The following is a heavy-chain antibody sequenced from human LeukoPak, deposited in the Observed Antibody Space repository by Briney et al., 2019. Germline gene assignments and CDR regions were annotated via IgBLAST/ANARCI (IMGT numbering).Heavy chain of an antibody. J-gene: IGHJ5*02. Sequence: SETLSLTCIVSGYSIRSGYYWGCIRQPPGKGLEWIGSIYHTGTTSYNPSLKSRVTISVDTSKNQFSLRLTSVTAADTAVYFCARVRGDYVGWFDPWGQGTLVTVSS. V-gene: IGHV4-38-2*02. D-gene: IGHD2-21*01. CDR2: IYHTGTT. CDR1: GYSIRSGYY. CDR3: ARVRGDYVGWFDP.